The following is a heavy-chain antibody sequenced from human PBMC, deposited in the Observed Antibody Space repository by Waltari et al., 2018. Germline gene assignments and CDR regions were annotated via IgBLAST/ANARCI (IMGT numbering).Heavy chain of an antibody. J-gene: IGHJ4*02. CDR1: GFTFSRYA. V-gene: IGHV3-23*01. CDR2: IGGSCGST. D-gene: IGHD6-25*01. Sequence: EVQLLESGGGLVQPGGSLRLSCAASGFTFSRYAMSWVRQAPGKGLEWVSAIGGSCGSTYYADSVKGRFTISRDNSKNTLYLQMNSLRAEDTAVYYCAKGGSNGGFDYWGQGTLVTVSS. CDR3: AKGGSNGGFDY.